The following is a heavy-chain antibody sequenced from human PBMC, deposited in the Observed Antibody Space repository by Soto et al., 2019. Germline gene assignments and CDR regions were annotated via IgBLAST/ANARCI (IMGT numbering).Heavy chain of an antibody. CDR3: ARGGSIAPPHYYYGMDV. CDR2: MNPNSGNT. J-gene: IGHJ6*02. V-gene: IGHV1-8*01. D-gene: IGHD6-6*01. CDR1: GYTFTSYD. Sequence: ASVKVSCKASGYTFTSYDINWVRQATGQGLEWMGWMNPNSGNTGYAQKFQGRVTMTRNTSISTAYMELSSLRSEDTAVYYCARGGSIAPPHYYYGMDVWGQGTTVTLSS.